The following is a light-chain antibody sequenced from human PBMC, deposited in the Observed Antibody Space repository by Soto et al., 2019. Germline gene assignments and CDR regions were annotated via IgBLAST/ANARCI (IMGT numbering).Light chain of an antibody. J-gene: IGKJ2*01. V-gene: IGKV3-11*01. CDR1: QSVSRY. CDR2: DAS. CDR3: QQRSNWPPLYI. Sequence: EIVLTQSPATLSLSPGERATLSCRASQSVSRYLAWYQQKPGQAPRLLIYDASNRATGIPARFSGSGSGTDFTLTINSLEPEDFAVYYCQQRSNWPPLYIFGQGTKLEIK.